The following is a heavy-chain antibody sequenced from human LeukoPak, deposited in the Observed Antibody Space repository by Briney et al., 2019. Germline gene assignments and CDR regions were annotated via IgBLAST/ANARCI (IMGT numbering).Heavy chain of an antibody. D-gene: IGHD6-19*01. CDR2: ISGSGGST. J-gene: IGHJ2*01. CDR1: GFTFSSYA. V-gene: IGHV3-23*01. Sequence: GGSLRLSCAASGFTFSSYAMSWVRQAPGKGLEWVSAISGSGGSTYYADSVKGRFTISRDNSKNTLYLQMNSLRAEDTAVYYCAKGSSGWLYWYFDLWGRGTLSLSPQ. CDR3: AKGSSGWLYWYFDL.